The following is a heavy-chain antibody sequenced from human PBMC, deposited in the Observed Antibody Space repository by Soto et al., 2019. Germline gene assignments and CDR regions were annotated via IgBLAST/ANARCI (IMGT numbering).Heavy chain of an antibody. J-gene: IGHJ4*02. CDR2: ISSSSSTT. D-gene: IGHD3-10*01. V-gene: IGHV3-48*01. Sequence: EVQLVESGGGLVQPGGSLRLSCVASGFTFSTYSRNWVRQAPGKRLEWVSYISSSSSTTYYVDSVKGRFTISRDNGKNSLYLQMNSLRADDTAVYYCARDLGRYNYGFDEDWGQGTLVTVSS. CDR3: ARDLGRYNYGFDED. CDR1: GFTFSTYS.